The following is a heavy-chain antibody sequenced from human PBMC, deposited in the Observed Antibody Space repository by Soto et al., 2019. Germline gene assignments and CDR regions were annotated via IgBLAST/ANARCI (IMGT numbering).Heavy chain of an antibody. CDR3: ASPRPDFFGVVPYGFDI. D-gene: IGHD3-3*01. Sequence: GESLKISCKASGHSLSSYWIIWVRQMPGKGLEWMGRIDPSDSYTNYSPSFQGHVTISGDKSTNTAYLQWSSLKVADSAMYYCASPRPDFFGVVPYGFDIWGQGTMVTVSS. J-gene: IGHJ3*02. CDR2: IDPSDSYT. V-gene: IGHV5-10-1*01. CDR1: GHSLSSYW.